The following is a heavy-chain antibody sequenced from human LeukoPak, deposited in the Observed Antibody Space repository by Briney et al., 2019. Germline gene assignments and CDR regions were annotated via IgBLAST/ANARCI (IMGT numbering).Heavy chain of an antibody. CDR1: GFTFSSYA. CDR2: ISGSGGST. D-gene: IGHD4-17*01. J-gene: IGHJ3*02. V-gene: IGHV3-23*01. CDR3: AKCPHDYGDYPDAFDI. Sequence: GGSLRLSCAASGFTFSSYAMSWVRQAPGKGLEWVSAISGSGGSTYYADSVKGRFTISRDNSKNTLYLQMNSLRAEDTAVYYCAKCPHDYGDYPDAFDIWGQGTMVTVSS.